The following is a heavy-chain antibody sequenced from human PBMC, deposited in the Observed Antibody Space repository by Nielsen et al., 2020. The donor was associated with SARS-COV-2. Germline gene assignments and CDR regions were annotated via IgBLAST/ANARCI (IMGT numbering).Heavy chain of an antibody. V-gene: IGHV3-21*01. CDR2: ISSSSSYI. CDR1: GFTFSSYS. J-gene: IGHJ2*01. CDR3: ARDRLGYCSGGSCSSNIGWYFDL. D-gene: IGHD2-15*01. Sequence: GGSLRLSCAASGFTFSSYSMNWVRQAPGKGLEWVSSISSSSSYIYYADSVKGRFTISRDNAKNSLYLQMNSLRAGDTAVYYCARDRLGYCSGGSCSSNIGWYFDLWGRGTLVTVSS.